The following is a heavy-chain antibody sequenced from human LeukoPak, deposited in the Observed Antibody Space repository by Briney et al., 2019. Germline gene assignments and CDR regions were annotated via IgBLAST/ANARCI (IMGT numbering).Heavy chain of an antibody. CDR3: TTDDYGDYTFDY. Sequence: PGGSLTLSCAASGFTLSNAWMSWVRQAPGKGLEWVGRIKSKTDGGTTDYAAPVKGRFTISRDDSKNTLYLQMNSPKTEDTAVYYCTTDDYGDYTFDYWGQGTLVTVSS. D-gene: IGHD4-17*01. V-gene: IGHV3-15*01. J-gene: IGHJ4*02. CDR1: GFTLSNAW. CDR2: IKSKTDGGTT.